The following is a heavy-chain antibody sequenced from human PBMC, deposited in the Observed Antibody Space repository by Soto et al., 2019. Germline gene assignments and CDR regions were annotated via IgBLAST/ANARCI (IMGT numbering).Heavy chain of an antibody. CDR2: INTDNGNT. D-gene: IGHD3-22*01. Sequence: QVKLVQSGPEVKTPGASVKVSCKTSGYSFSNYVIYWVRQAPGQRLEWMGWINTDNGNTKYSQKFQERVTITSDTSASTAYMELGSLKSEYTAVYEFARDRGHYCDRGNCCWDLYFEYWSKGTLVTVSS. CDR3: ARDRGHYCDRGNCCWDLYFEY. V-gene: IGHV1-3*04. J-gene: IGHJ4*02. CDR1: GYSFSNYV.